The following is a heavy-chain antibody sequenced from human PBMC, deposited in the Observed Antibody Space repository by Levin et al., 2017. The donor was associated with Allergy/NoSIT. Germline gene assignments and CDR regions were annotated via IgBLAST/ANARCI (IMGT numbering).Heavy chain of an antibody. CDR3: ATGYCSGVSCRKDY. CDR2: ISGSGGST. CDR1: GFTFSSYA. V-gene: IGHV3-23*01. J-gene: IGHJ4*02. Sequence: GGSLRLSCAASGFTFSSYAMSWVRQAPGKGLEWVSAISGSGGSTYYADSVKGRFTISRDNSKNPLYLQMNSRRDEDTAVYYCATGYCSGVSCRKDYWGQGTLVSVSS. D-gene: IGHD2-15*01.